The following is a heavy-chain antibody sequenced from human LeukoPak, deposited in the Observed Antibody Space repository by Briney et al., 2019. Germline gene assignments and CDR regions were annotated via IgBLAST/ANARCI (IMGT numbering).Heavy chain of an antibody. J-gene: IGHJ4*02. V-gene: IGHV1-69*04. CDR3: ARDEGYSSGWYTPFDY. CDR2: IIPILGIA. D-gene: IGHD6-19*01. Sequence: SVKVSCKAFGGTFSSYAISWVRQALGQGLEWMGRIIPILGIANYAQKFQGRVTITADKSTSTAYMELSSLRSEDTAVYYCARDEGYSSGWYTPFDYWGQGTLVTVSS. CDR1: GGTFSSYA.